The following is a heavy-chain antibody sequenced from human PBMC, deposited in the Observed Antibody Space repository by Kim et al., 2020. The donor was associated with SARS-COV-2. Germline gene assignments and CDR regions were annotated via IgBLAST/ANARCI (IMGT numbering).Heavy chain of an antibody. V-gene: IGHV3-30*02. Sequence: YYADSVKGRFTISRDNSKNTLYLQMNSLRAEDTAVYYCAKDSGIAVAVDYWGQGTLVTVSS. CDR3: AKDSGIAVAVDY. D-gene: IGHD6-19*01. J-gene: IGHJ4*02.